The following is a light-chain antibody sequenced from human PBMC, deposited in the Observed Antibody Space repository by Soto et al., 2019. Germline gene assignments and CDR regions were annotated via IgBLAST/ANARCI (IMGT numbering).Light chain of an antibody. CDR2: GAS. CDR3: QQYKNWYT. CDR1: QSVSSN. Sequence: EIVMTQSPATLSVSPGERATLSCRASQSVSSNVAWYQHKPGQAPRLLIYGASTRATGISPRFSGSGSGTEFTLTISSLQSEDVAVYYCQQYKNWYTFGQGTKLEIK. V-gene: IGKV3-15*01. J-gene: IGKJ2*01.